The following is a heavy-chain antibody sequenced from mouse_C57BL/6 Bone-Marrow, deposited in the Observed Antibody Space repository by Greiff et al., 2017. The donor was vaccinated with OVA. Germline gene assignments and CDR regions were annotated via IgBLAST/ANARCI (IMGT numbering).Heavy chain of an antibody. V-gene: IGHV7-3*01. CDR2: IRNKANGYTT. Sequence: EVQRVESGGGLVQPGGSLSLSCAASGFTFTDYYMSWVRQPPGKALEWLGFIRNKANGYTTEYSASVKGRFTISRDNSQSILYLQMNALRAEDSATYYCARYRLGRLYWYFDVWGTGTTVTVSS. CDR1: GFTFTDYY. CDR3: ARYRLGRLYWYFDV. J-gene: IGHJ1*03. D-gene: IGHD4-1*01.